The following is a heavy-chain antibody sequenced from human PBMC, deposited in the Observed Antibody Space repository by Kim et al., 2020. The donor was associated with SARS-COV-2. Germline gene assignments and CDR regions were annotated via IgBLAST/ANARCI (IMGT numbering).Heavy chain of an antibody. Sequence: SVKGRFTISRDNSKNTLYLQRNSLRAEDTAVYYCAKDRSIAAAGWGWFDPWGQGTLVTVSS. D-gene: IGHD6-13*01. V-gene: IGHV3-30*02. J-gene: IGHJ5*02. CDR3: AKDRSIAAAGWGWFDP.